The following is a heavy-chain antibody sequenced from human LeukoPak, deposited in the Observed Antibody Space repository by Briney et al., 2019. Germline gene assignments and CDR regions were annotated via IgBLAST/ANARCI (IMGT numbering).Heavy chain of an antibody. CDR2: ISAYNGNT. Sequence: ASVKVSCKASGYTFTSYGISWVRQAPGQGLEWMGWISAYNGNTNYAQKLQGRVTMTTDTSTSTAYMELRSLRSDDTAVYYCARDHGGYCSSISCDVPDFDYWGQGTLVTVSS. CDR3: ARDHGGYCSSISCDVPDFDY. D-gene: IGHD2-2*01. CDR1: GYTFTSYG. V-gene: IGHV1-18*01. J-gene: IGHJ4*02.